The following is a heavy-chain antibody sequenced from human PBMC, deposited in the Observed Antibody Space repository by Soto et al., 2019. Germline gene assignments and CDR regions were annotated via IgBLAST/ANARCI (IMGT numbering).Heavy chain of an antibody. CDR3: AKDCESGSLFRVAFDY. CDR1: RFTFTSYA. V-gene: IGHV3-23*01. D-gene: IGHD1-26*01. CDR2: ISASAGAT. Sequence: GSLRLSCVDSRFTFTSYAMTGVRQALGKGLEWVGAISASAGATIKADSVEGWLTISRANAENTRYLQMNSLRPEDTTGFYGAKDCESGSLFRVAFDYWGQGTQVTVSS. J-gene: IGHJ4*02.